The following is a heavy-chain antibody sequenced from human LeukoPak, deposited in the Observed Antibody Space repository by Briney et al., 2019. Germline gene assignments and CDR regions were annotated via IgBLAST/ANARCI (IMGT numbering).Heavy chain of an antibody. V-gene: IGHV3-23*01. Sequence: GGSLRLSCAASGFTFSSYAMSWVRQAPGKGLEWVSAISGSGGSTYYADSVKGRFTISRDNSKNTLYLQMNSLRAEDTAVYYCAHDYGPIDYYYYGMDVWGQGTTVTVSS. CDR2: ISGSGGST. CDR3: AHDYGPIDYYYYGMDV. J-gene: IGHJ6*02. CDR1: GFTFSSYA. D-gene: IGHD4-17*01.